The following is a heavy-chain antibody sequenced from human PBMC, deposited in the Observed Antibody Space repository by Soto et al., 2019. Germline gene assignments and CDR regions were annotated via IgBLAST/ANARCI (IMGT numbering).Heavy chain of an antibody. Sequence: LETLSLTCTVSGGSISSYYWSWIRQPPGKGLEWIGYIYYSGSTNYNPSLKSRVTISVDTSKNQFSLKLSSVTAADTAVYYCARDRFWFDPWGQGTLVTVSS. J-gene: IGHJ5*02. CDR1: GGSISSYY. CDR3: ARDRFWFDP. CDR2: IYYSGST. V-gene: IGHV4-59*01.